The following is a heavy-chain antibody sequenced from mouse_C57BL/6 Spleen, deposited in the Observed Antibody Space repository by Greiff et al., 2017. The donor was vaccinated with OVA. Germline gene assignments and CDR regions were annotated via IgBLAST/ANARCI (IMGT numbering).Heavy chain of an antibody. CDR3: ARRSGDEGYFDY. V-gene: IGHV1-82*01. CDR1: GYAFSSSW. J-gene: IGHJ2*01. D-gene: IGHD1-3*01. CDR2: IYPGDGDT. Sequence: QVQLQQSGPELVKPGASVKISCKASGYAFSSSWMNWVKQRPGKGLEWIGRIYPGDGDTNYNGKVKGKATLTADKSSSTAYMQLSSLTSEDSAVYFCARRSGDEGYFDYWGQGTTLTVSS.